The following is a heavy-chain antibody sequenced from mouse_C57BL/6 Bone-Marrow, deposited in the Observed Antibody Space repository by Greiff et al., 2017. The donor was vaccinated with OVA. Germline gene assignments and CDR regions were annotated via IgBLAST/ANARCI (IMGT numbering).Heavy chain of an antibody. D-gene: IGHD2-4*01. CDR2: ISSGGDYI. V-gene: IGHV5-9-1*02. CDR3: TRGDYVPAWFAY. CDR1: GFTFSSYA. Sequence: DVHLVESGEGLVKPGGSLKLSCAASGFTFSSYAMSWVRQTPEKRLEWVAYISSGGDYIYYADTVKGRFTISRDNARNTLYLQMSSLKSEDTDMYYGTRGDYVPAWFAYWGQGTLVTVSA. J-gene: IGHJ3*01.